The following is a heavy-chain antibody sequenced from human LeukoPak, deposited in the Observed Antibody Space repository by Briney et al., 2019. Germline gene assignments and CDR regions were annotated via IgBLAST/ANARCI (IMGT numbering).Heavy chain of an antibody. Sequence: GGSLRLSCAASGFTVSSNYMSWVRQAPGKGLEWVSVIYSGGSTYYADSVKGRFTISRDNPKNTLYLQMNSLRAEDTAVYYCAREVTTVTYYYYGMDVWGQGTTVTVSS. V-gene: IGHV3-66*01. CDR1: GFTVSSNY. CDR2: IYSGGST. D-gene: IGHD4-17*01. J-gene: IGHJ6*02. CDR3: AREVTTVTYYYYGMDV.